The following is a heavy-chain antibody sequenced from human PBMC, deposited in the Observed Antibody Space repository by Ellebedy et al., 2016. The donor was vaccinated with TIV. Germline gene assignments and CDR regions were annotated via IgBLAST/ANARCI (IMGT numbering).Heavy chain of an antibody. CDR3: VKDSSRTHANFNYFDL. J-gene: IGHJ4*02. D-gene: IGHD1-7*01. CDR2: FSNDGGST. V-gene: IGHV3-23*01. Sequence: PGGSLRLSCAASGFFFSDYIMTWVRQVPGRGLEWVSSFSNDGGSTYYAHAVQGRFTISRDNSKNTLHLQMNSLRAEDTAVYYCVKDSSRTHANFNYFDLWGQGTQVTVSP. CDR1: GFFFSDYI.